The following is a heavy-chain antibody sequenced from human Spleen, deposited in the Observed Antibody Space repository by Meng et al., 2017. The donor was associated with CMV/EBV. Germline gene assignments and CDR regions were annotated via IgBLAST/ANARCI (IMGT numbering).Heavy chain of an antibody. CDR1: GFTFSSYW. CDR2: IKQDGSEK. CDR3: AKEAVGGFDP. D-gene: IGHD3-16*01. J-gene: IGHJ5*02. V-gene: IGHV3-7*03. Sequence: GESLKISCAASGFTFSSYWMSWVRQAPGKGLEWVANIKQDGSEKYYVDSVKGRFTISRDNAKNSVYLQMNSLRPEDMALYYCAKEAVGGFDPWGQGTLVTVSS.